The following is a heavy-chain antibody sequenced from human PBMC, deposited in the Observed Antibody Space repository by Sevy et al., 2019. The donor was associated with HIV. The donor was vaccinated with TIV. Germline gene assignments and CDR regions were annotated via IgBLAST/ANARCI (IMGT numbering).Heavy chain of an antibody. V-gene: IGHV3-21*01. Sequence: GGSLRLSCAASGFSFNSYDMNWVRQAPGKGLEWVSSISSVSTIIYYGDSVRGRFTISRDNAKNSLYLQMNSLRDEDTAVYYCARRAGDCSGGSCYSRYFQHWGQGTLVTVSS. D-gene: IGHD2-15*01. CDR3: ARRAGDCSGGSCYSRYFQH. CDR2: ISSVSTII. CDR1: GFSFNSYD. J-gene: IGHJ1*01.